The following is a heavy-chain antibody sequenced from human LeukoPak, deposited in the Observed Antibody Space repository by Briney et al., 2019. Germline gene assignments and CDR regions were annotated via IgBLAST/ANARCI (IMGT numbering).Heavy chain of an antibody. V-gene: IGHV1-18*01. CDR2: VSTYDDDT. J-gene: IGHJ4*02. CDR1: GYTFNSYG. Sequence: ASVKISCKASGYTFNSYGIHWVRQAPGQGLEWMGWVSTYDDDTSSAQHLQDRVTMTTNTSTSTAYMELRSLRSDDTAVYYCARDVASSGYYWDWGQGTLVTVSS. D-gene: IGHD3-22*01. CDR3: ARDVASSGYYWD.